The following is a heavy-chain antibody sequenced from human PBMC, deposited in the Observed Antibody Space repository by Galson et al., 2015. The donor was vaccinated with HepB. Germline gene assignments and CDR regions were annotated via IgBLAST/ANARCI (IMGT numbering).Heavy chain of an antibody. D-gene: IGHD3-10*01. J-gene: IGHJ6*02. CDR3: AREWVPVRSYYRGYYGMDV. CDR2: ISYDGSNK. CDR1: GFTFSSYA. Sequence: SLRLSCAASGFTFSSYAMHWVRQAPGKGLEWVAVISYDGSNKYYADSVKGRFTISRDNSKNTLYLQMNSLRAEDTAVYYCAREWVPVRSYYRGYYGMDVWGQGTTVTVSS. V-gene: IGHV3-30-3*01.